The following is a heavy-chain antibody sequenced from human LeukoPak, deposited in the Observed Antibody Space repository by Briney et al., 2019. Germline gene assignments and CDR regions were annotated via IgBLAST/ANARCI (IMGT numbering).Heavy chain of an antibody. Sequence: GGSLRLSCAASGFTFRNYGMHWARQAPGKGLEWVAVISYDGSNKYYADSVKGRFTISRDNSKNTLYLQMNSLRAEDTAVYYCAKVRGTYYDILTVDYWGQGTLVTVSS. J-gene: IGHJ4*02. CDR2: ISYDGSNK. CDR3: AKVRGTYYDILTVDY. V-gene: IGHV3-30*18. CDR1: GFTFRNYG. D-gene: IGHD3-9*01.